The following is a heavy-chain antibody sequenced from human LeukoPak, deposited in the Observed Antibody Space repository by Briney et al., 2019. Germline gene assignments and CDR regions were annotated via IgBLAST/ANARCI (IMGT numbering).Heavy chain of an antibody. V-gene: IGHV4-34*01. Sequence: SETLSLTCAVYGGSFSGYYWSWIRQPPGKGLEWIGEINHCGSTNYNPSLKSRVSISVDSSKNQFSLKVSSVTAADTAVYYCARGSDTAAGLYWGQGTLVTVSS. CDR3: ARGSDTAAGLY. D-gene: IGHD6-13*01. CDR2: INHCGST. J-gene: IGHJ4*02. CDR1: GGSFSGYY.